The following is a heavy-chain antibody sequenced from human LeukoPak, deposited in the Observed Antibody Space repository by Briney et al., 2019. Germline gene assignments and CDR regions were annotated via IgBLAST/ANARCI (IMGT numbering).Heavy chain of an antibody. Sequence: GGSLRLSCAASGFTVSSNCMSWVRQAPGKGLEWVSVIYSGGSTYYADSVKGRFTISRDNSKNTLYLQMNSLRAEDTAVYYCARVSYYGSGSYYTDDYWGQGTLVTVSS. J-gene: IGHJ4*02. CDR1: GFTVSSNC. D-gene: IGHD3-10*01. CDR2: IYSGGST. CDR3: ARVSYYGSGSYYTDDY. V-gene: IGHV3-66*01.